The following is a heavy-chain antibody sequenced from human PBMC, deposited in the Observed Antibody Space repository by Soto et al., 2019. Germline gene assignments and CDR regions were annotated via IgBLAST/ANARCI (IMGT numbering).Heavy chain of an antibody. Sequence: QVQLVQSGAEVKKPGASVKVSCKASGYTFTSYGMSWVRQAPGQGLEWMGWISAYNGNTNYAQKLQGRVTMTTDTSTSTAYMELRSLRSDDTAVYYSARGAFMTTVVTGAFVWFDPWGQGTLVTVSS. J-gene: IGHJ5*02. D-gene: IGHD4-17*01. CDR3: ARGAFMTTVVTGAFVWFDP. CDR1: GYTFTSYG. V-gene: IGHV1-18*01. CDR2: ISAYNGNT.